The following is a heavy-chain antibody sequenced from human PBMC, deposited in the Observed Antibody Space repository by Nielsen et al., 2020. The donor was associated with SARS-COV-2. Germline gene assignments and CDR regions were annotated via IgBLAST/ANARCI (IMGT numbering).Heavy chain of an antibody. D-gene: IGHD2-2*01. J-gene: IGHJ5*02. Sequence: SETLSLTCTVSDDSINSYYWSWIRQPPGKGLEWIGYFYYDGSTDSNPSLRSRVTISVDTSTNQLFLKLRSVTGADTAVYYCARWVYCSSTSCYGDNWFDPWGQGTLVTVSS. V-gene: IGHV4-59*01. CDR3: ARWVYCSSTSCYGDNWFDP. CDR2: FYYDGST. CDR1: DDSINSYY.